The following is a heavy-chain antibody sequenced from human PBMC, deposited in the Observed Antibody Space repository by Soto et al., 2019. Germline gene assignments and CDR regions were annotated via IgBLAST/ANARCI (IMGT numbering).Heavy chain of an antibody. J-gene: IGHJ3*02. CDR2: IDCSDSYT. V-gene: IGHV5-10-1*01. D-gene: IGHD6-13*01. CDR3: ARHRIAADIFDI. Sequence: HGESLKISCKGSGYTFTNYWITWVRQMPGKGLEWMGRIDCSDSYTNYSPSFQGHVTISADKSINTAYLQWSSLKASDTAMYYCARHRIAADIFDIWGQGTMVTVSS. CDR1: GYTFTNYW.